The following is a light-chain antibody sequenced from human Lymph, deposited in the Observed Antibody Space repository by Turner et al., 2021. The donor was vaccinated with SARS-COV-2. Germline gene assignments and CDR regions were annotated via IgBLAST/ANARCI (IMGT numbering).Light chain of an antibody. Sequence: DIQMTQSPSSLSASVGDRVTITCQASQDISNYLNWYQQKPGKAPRLLIYDASNLETGVPSRFSASGSVTDFTFTISSLQPEDIATYYCQQYDNLLTFGPGTKVDIK. CDR1: QDISNY. J-gene: IGKJ3*01. CDR2: DAS. CDR3: QQYDNLLT. V-gene: IGKV1-33*01.